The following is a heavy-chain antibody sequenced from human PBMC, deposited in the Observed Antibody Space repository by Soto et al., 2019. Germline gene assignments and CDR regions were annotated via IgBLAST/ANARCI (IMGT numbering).Heavy chain of an antibody. CDR1: GGSISSYY. Sequence: TETLSLTCTVSGGSISSYYWSWIRQPPGKGLEWIGYIYYSGSTNYNPSLKSRVTISVDTSKNQFSLKLSSVTAADTAVYYCARVRRYSSSSLWFSPWGQGTLVTVSS. CDR2: IYYSGST. V-gene: IGHV4-59*01. D-gene: IGHD6-6*01. J-gene: IGHJ5*02. CDR3: ARVRRYSSSSLWFSP.